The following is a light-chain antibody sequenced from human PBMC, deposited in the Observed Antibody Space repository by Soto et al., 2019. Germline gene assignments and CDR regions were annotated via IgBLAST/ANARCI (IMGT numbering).Light chain of an antibody. CDR2: DAS. Sequence: DIQMTQSPSTLSASVGDRVTITCRASQSISSWLAWYQQKPGKAPKLLIYDASSLESGVPSRFSGSGSGTEFTLTISSLQPDDFATYYCQQYFRHATFGQGTKVDI. CDR1: QSISSW. J-gene: IGKJ1*01. CDR3: QQYFRHAT. V-gene: IGKV1-5*01.